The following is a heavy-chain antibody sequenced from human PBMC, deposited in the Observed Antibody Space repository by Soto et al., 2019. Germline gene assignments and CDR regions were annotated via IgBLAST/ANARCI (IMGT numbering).Heavy chain of an antibody. CDR3: ARGERYRGWSDLTY. CDR2: IRAYSGDT. V-gene: IGHV1-18*01. CDR1: GYTFTNFG. Sequence: QVQLVQSGAEVKEPGASVKVSCKPSGYTFTNFGVNWVRQAPGQGLGWMGWIRAYSGDTRYAQNFQGRVTMTTDTSTSTAHMELRSLTFDDTAVYYCARGERYRGWSDLTYWGQGTLVVVST. D-gene: IGHD6-19*01. J-gene: IGHJ4*02.